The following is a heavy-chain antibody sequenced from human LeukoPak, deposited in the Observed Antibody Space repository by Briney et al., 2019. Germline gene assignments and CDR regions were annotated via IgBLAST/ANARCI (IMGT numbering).Heavy chain of an antibody. CDR1: GGSISSSGYY. J-gene: IGHJ6*03. V-gene: IGHV4-39*07. D-gene: IGHD3-10*01. CDR3: ARDGSYYYGSGSYSLPYYYYYMDV. CDR2: IFHSGST. Sequence: PSETLSLTCTVSGGSISSSGYYWGWIRQSPGEGLEWIGSIFHSGSTYYNPSLKSRVTISVDTSKNQFSLKLSSVTAADTAVYYCARDGSYYYGSGSYSLPYYYYYMDVWGKGTTVTVSS.